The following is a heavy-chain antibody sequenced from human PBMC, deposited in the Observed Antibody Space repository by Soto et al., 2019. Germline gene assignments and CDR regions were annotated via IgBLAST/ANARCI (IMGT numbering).Heavy chain of an antibody. CDR2: INAGNGNT. CDR1: GYTFTSYA. V-gene: IGHV1-3*01. Sequence: GASVKVSCKASGYTFTSYAMHWVRQAPGQRLEWMGWINAGNGNTKYSQKFQGRVTITRDTSASTAYMELSSLRSEDTAVYYCAREVPYYYDSSGYLFDYWGQGTLVTVSS. J-gene: IGHJ4*02. CDR3: AREVPYYYDSSGYLFDY. D-gene: IGHD3-22*01.